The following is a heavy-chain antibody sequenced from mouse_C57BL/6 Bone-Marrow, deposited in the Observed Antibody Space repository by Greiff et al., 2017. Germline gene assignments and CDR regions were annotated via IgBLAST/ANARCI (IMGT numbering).Heavy chain of an antibody. CDR1: GFTFSDYY. V-gene: IGHV5-12*01. CDR3: ARENGDY. CDR2: ISNGGGST. J-gene: IGHJ2*01. Sequence: EVKLEESGGGLVQPGGSLKLSCAASGFTFSDYYMYWVRQTPEKRLEWVAYISNGGGSTYYPDTVKGRFTISRDNAKNTLYLQMSRLKSEDTAMYYCARENGDYWGQGTTLTVSS.